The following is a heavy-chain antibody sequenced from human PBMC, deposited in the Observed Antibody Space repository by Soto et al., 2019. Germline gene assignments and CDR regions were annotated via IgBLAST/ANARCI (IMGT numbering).Heavy chain of an antibody. CDR3: AKASYDILTGYHLNYFDY. Sequence: GGSLRLSCAASRFTFSTYAMSWVRQAPGKGLEWVSAISGSGGSTYYADSVKGRFTISRDNSKNTLYLQMNSLRAEDTAVYYCAKASYDILTGYHLNYFDYWGQGTLVTVSS. V-gene: IGHV3-23*01. CDR1: RFTFSTYA. CDR2: ISGSGGST. J-gene: IGHJ4*02. D-gene: IGHD3-9*01.